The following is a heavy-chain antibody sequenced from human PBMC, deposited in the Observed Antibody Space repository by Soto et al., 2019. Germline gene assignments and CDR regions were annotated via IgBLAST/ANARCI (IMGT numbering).Heavy chain of an antibody. J-gene: IGHJ6*02. D-gene: IGHD3-10*01. Sequence: SETLSLTCAVNGGSLSCYYWSWIRQSPGKGLEWIGEINHRGSSDYNPSLKSRVTLSIDASMNHVTLELTSVTAEDTAVYYCAPRGAGDYYGMDVWGQGTTVTVSS. CDR2: INHRGSS. V-gene: IGHV4-34*01. CDR3: APRGAGDYYGMDV. CDR1: GGSLSCYY.